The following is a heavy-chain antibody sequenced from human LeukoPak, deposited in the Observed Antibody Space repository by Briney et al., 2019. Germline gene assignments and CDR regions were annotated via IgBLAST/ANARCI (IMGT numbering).Heavy chain of an antibody. Sequence: GGSLRLSCVASGFTFSTYWMHWVRQAPGKGLVWVSRINSDESRTNYTDSVKGRFTISRDNAKNTLYLQMNSLKAEDTAVYYCARGRSITLLRGVAMSDGFDFWGQGAMVTVSS. D-gene: IGHD3-10*01. CDR2: INSDESRT. J-gene: IGHJ3*01. V-gene: IGHV3-74*01. CDR3: ARGRSITLLRGVAMSDGFDF. CDR1: GFTFSTYW.